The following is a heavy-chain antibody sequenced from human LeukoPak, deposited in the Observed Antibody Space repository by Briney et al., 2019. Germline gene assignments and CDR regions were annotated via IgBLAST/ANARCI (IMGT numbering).Heavy chain of an antibody. Sequence: PSETLSLTCTVSGGSISSYYWSWIRQPPGKGLEWIGYIYYSGSTNYNPSLKSRVNISVDTSKNQFSLKLSSVTAADTAVYYCAGAPSTRLNFDYWGQGTLVTVSS. CDR1: GGSISSYY. CDR2: IYYSGST. J-gene: IGHJ4*02. CDR3: AGAPSTRLNFDY. V-gene: IGHV4-59*01.